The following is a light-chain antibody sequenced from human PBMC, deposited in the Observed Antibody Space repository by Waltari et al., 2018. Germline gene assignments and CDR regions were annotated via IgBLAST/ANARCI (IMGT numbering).Light chain of an antibody. CDR2: GAS. Sequence: EIVMTQSPATLSVPPGERATLSCRASQSVSTNLAWYQQKPGHAPRLLIYGASTRATGIPATFSGSGSGTEFTLTISSLQSEDFAVYYCQQYNNWPYTFGQGTRLEIK. CDR3: QQYNNWPYT. V-gene: IGKV3-15*01. J-gene: IGKJ2*01. CDR1: QSVSTN.